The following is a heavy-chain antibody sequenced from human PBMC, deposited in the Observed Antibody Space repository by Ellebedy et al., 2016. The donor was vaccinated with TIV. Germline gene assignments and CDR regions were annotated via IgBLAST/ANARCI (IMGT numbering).Heavy chain of an antibody. CDR1: GFTFSSYG. D-gene: IGHD3-10*01. CDR3: AKDIGGHVGY. J-gene: IGHJ4*02. V-gene: IGHV3-30*02. CDR2: IWYDGSNK. Sequence: GESLKISCAASGFTFSSYGMHWVRQAPGKGLEWVAIIWYDGSNKYYADSVKGRFTISSDSSKNTLYLQMNSLRAEDTAFYYCAKDIGGHVGYWGQGILVTVSS.